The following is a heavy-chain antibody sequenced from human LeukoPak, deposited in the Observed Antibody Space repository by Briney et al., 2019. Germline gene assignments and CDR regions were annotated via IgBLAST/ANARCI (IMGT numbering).Heavy chain of an antibody. D-gene: IGHD2/OR15-2a*01. V-gene: IGHV3-74*01. CDR2: INSDGSST. J-gene: IGHJ4*02. CDR1: GFTFSSYW. CDR3: AKDSAKKYDDY. Sequence: PGGSLRLSCAASGFTFSSYWMHWVRQAPGKGLVWVSRINSDGSSTSYADSVKGRFTISRDNAKNTLYLQMNSLRAEDTAVYYCAKDSAKKYDDYWGQGTLVTVSS.